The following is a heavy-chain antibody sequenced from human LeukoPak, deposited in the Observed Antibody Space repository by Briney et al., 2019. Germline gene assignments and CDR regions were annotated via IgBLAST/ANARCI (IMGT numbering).Heavy chain of an antibody. CDR3: AGSGGFYYFDY. CDR1: GYTFTNYY. CDR2: INPSGGST. J-gene: IGHJ4*02. D-gene: IGHD1-26*01. Sequence: ASVKVSCKASGYTFTNYYFHWVRQAPGQRLEWMGIINPSGGSTTYGQKFQGKITMTTDTSTSTVYMELSSLRSEDTAVYYCAGSGGFYYFDYWGQGTLVTVSS. V-gene: IGHV1-46*01.